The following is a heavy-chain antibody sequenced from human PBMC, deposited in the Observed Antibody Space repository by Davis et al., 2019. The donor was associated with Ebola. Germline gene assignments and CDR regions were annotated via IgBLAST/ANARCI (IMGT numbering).Heavy chain of an antibody. J-gene: IGHJ4*01. D-gene: IGHD2-8*01. CDR2: IWYDGSTK. CDR3: AKGNGY. V-gene: IGHV3-33*06. Sequence: GESLKISCAASGFTFSSYGMHWVRQAPGKGLEWVAVIWYDGSTKYYPDSVKGRFTISRDNAKNTLFLQMNSLRAEDTAVYYCAKGNGYWGHGTLVTVSS. CDR1: GFTFSSYG.